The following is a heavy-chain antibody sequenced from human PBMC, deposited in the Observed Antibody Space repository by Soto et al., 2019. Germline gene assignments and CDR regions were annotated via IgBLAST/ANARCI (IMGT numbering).Heavy chain of an antibody. V-gene: IGHV3-30*18. CDR2: ISYDGGDK. CDR3: AKDRPLEHDSGEEGCFDI. J-gene: IGHJ3*02. CDR1: GFTFSNYG. D-gene: IGHD3-10*01. Sequence: QVQLVESGGGVVQPGRSLRLSCAASGFTFSNYGIHWVRQAPGKGLEWLAVISYDGGDKYYADSVKGRFTISRDNSKSTLYLQMNTLRAEDTAVYYCAKDRPLEHDSGEEGCFDIWGQGTMVIVSS.